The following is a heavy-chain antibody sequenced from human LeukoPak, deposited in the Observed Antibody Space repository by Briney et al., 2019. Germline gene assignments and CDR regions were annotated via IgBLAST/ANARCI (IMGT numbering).Heavy chain of an antibody. D-gene: IGHD4-23*01. J-gene: IGHJ4*02. CDR1: GGSISSSSYS. Sequence: SETLSLTCTVSGGSISSSSYSWGWIRQPPGKGLEWIGSIYYSGSTYYNPSLKSRVTISVDTSKNQFSLKLSSVTAADTAVYYCASNSVAYFDYWGQGTLVTVSS. V-gene: IGHV4-39*01. CDR3: ASNSVAYFDY. CDR2: IYYSGST.